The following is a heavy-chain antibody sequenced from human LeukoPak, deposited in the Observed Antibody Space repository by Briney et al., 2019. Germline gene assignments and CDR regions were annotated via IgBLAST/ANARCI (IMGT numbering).Heavy chain of an antibody. CDR1: GFTFSNYA. CDR3: AKDRGPTTAQSVTDY. CDR2: IGGSGGST. J-gene: IGHJ4*02. V-gene: IGHV3-23*01. D-gene: IGHD4-17*01. Sequence: QPGGSLRLSCAASGFTFSNYAMNWVRQAPGKGLEWVSAIGGSGGSTYYADSVKGRFTISRDNSKNTLYLQMNSLRVEDTAVYNCAKDRGPTTAQSVTDYWGQGTLVTVSS.